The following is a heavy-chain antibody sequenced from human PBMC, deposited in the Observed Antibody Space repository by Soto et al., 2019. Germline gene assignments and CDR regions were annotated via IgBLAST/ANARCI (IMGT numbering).Heavy chain of an antibody. D-gene: IGHD4-17*01. V-gene: IGHV3-30-3*01. Sequence: QVQLVESGGGVVQPGRSLRLSCAASGFTFSGYAMHWVRQAPGKGLEWVAVISYDGSNKYYADSVKGRFTISRDNSKNTLYLQMNSLRAEDTAVYYCARDANYGGNSFDYWGQGTLVTVSS. J-gene: IGHJ4*02. CDR1: GFTFSGYA. CDR3: ARDANYGGNSFDY. CDR2: ISYDGSNK.